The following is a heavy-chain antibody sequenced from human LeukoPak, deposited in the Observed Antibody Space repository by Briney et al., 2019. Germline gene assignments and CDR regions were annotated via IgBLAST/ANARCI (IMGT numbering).Heavy chain of an antibody. CDR2: ISYDGSNK. J-gene: IGHJ3*02. V-gene: IGHV3-30-3*01. D-gene: IGHD2-2*03. CDR1: GFTFSSYD. CDR3: ARVDDLDAFDI. Sequence: PGGSLRLSCAASGFTFSSYDMHWVRQAPGKGLEWVAVISYDGSNKYYADSVKGRFTISRDNSKNTLYLQMNSLRAEDTAVYYCARVDDLDAFDIWGQGTMVTVSS.